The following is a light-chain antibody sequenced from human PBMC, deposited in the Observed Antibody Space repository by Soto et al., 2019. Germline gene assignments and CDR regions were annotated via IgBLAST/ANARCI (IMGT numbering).Light chain of an antibody. CDR3: QQYNNYWT. CDR1: QSISSW. Sequence: DIQLTQSPSPLSASVGVRVTITCRASQSISSWLAWYQQIPGKAPKLLIYDASSLESGVPSRFSGSGSATEFTLTISSLQPDDFATYCCQQYNNYWTFGQGTKVDIK. CDR2: DAS. V-gene: IGKV1-5*01. J-gene: IGKJ1*01.